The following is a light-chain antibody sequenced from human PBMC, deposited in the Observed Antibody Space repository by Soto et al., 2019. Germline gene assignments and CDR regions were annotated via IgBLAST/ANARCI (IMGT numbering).Light chain of an antibody. CDR2: EDY. V-gene: IGLV2-23*01. Sequence: QSALTQPASVSGSPGQSITISCTGTSSDVGSYNLVSWYQQHPGKAPKVIIYEDYKRPSGVSNRFSGSKSGNTASMTISGLQAEDEAEYFCCSYATADTLLFGGGTKVTVL. CDR1: SSDVGSYNL. J-gene: IGLJ3*02. CDR3: CSYATADTLL.